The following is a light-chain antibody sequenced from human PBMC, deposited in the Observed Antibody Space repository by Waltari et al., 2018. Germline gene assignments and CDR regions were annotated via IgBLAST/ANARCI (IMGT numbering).Light chain of an antibody. CDR2: GAS. J-gene: IGKJ1*01. V-gene: IGKV3-20*01. CDR1: QSV. CDR3: QQPGRSPT. Sequence: EIVLTQSPATLSLSPGERATLACRASQSVAWYQQKPGPAPRLLVYGASTRATGIPDRFSGTGFGTDFTLTISSLEPEDFAIYYCQQPGRSPTFGQGTKVEIK.